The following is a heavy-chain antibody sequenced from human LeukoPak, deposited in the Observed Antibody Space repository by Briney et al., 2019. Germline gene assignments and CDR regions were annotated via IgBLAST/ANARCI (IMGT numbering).Heavy chain of an antibody. J-gene: IGHJ5*02. D-gene: IGHD6-19*01. CDR1: GFTFSRSW. CDR2: IHPLGSET. V-gene: IGHV3-7*01. Sequence: GGALRLSCEVSGFTFSRSWMGWVRQAPGKGLERVANIHPLGSETPYVDSVKGRLTISRDNAKKSVVLQMNRPRAEETGVFFCVRWGVEAGRDPWGQGTLVSVSS. CDR3: VRWGVEAGRDP.